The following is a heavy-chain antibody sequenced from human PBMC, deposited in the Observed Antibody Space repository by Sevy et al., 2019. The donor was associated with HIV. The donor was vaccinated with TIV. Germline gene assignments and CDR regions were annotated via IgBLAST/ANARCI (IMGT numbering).Heavy chain of an antibody. D-gene: IGHD3-10*01. Sequence: GGSLRLSCAASGFTFNIYSMNWVRQAPGKGLEWVSSISSSSNYIYYADSVKSRFTISRDNAKNSLYLQMNSLRAEDTAVYYCARGLLWFGELLSSAFDIWGQGTMVTVSS. CDR3: ARGLLWFGELLSSAFDI. CDR2: ISSSSNYI. V-gene: IGHV3-21*01. CDR1: GFTFNIYS. J-gene: IGHJ3*02.